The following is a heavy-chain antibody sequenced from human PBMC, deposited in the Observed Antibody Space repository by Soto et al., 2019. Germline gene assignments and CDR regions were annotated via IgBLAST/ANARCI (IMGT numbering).Heavy chain of an antibody. CDR3: AREMVRGVGSDY. CDR2: ISTYNGNT. CDR1: GYTFTSYG. J-gene: IGHJ4*02. Sequence: QVQLVQSGAEVKKPGASVKVSCKASGYTFTSYGISWVRQAPGQGLEGMGWISTYNGNTKYAQKLPGRVTMNTDTSTSQAYMELRSRRSDDTAVFYCAREMVRGVGSDYWGQGTLVTVSS. D-gene: IGHD3-10*01. V-gene: IGHV1-18*01.